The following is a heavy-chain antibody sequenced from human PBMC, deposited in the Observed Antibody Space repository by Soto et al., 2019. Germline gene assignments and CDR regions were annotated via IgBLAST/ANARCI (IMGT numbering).Heavy chain of an antibody. CDR3: ARGCGGDCYYFDY. V-gene: IGHV3-48*01. CDR1: GFTFSSYS. D-gene: IGHD2-21*01. CDR2: ISSSSSTI. Sequence: GGSLRLSCAASGFTFSSYSMNWVRQAPGKGLEWVSYISSSSSTIYYADSVKGRFTISRDNAKNSLYLQMNSLRAEDTAVYYCARGCGGDCYYFDYWGQGTLVTVSS. J-gene: IGHJ4*02.